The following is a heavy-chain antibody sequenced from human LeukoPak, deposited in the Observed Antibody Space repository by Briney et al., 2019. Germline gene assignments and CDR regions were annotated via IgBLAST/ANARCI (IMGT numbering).Heavy chain of an antibody. CDR3: ARGIRYPFDY. CDR2: INHSGST. CDR1: GGSFSGYY. D-gene: IGHD1-1*01. J-gene: IGHJ4*02. Sequence: NPSETLSLTCAVYGGSFSGYYWSWIRQPPGKGLEWIGEINHSGSTNYNPSLKSRVTISVDTSKNQFSLKLSSVTAADTAVYYCARGIRYPFDYWGQGTLATVSS. V-gene: IGHV4-34*01.